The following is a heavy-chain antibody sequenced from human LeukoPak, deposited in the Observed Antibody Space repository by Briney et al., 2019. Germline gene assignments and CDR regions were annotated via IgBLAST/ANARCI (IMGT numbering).Heavy chain of an antibody. V-gene: IGHV3-23*01. J-gene: IGHJ4*02. CDR1: GFTFSSYA. Sequence: PGGSLRLSCAASGFTFSSYAMSWVRQAPGKGLEWVSAVSGSGGSTYYADSVKGRFTISRDNSKNTLYLQMYSLRAEDTAIYYCTRGGTTFDYWGQGTLVTVSS. CDR2: VSGSGGST. D-gene: IGHD1-1*01. CDR3: TRGGTTFDY.